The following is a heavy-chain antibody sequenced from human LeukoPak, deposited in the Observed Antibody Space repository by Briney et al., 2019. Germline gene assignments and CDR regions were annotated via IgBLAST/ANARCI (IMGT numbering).Heavy chain of an antibody. Sequence: GESLKISCKGSGYSFTSYWIGWVRQMPGKGLEWMGIIYPGDSDTRYSPSFQGQVTISADKSISTAYLQWSSLKASDTAMYYCAGLSPYYYDSSGYYPDQNYFDYWGQGTLVTVSS. V-gene: IGHV5-51*01. CDR3: AGLSPYYYDSSGYYPDQNYFDY. J-gene: IGHJ4*02. D-gene: IGHD3-22*01. CDR1: GYSFTSYW. CDR2: IYPGDSDT.